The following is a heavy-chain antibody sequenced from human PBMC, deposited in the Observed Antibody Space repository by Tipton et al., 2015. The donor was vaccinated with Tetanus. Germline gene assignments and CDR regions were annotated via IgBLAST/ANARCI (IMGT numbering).Heavy chain of an antibody. CDR1: GYTFTYLY. D-gene: IGHD2-21*01. Sequence: QSGPEVKKPGASVKVSCKASGYTFTYLYIHWVRQAPGQGLEWMGMIYPSDGSTSYAQKLQGRVTMTRDTPTSTVYMELSSLRSEDTAVYYCATAPLGEHYFDYWGQGTLITVSS. V-gene: IGHV1-46*04. CDR2: IYPSDGST. J-gene: IGHJ4*02. CDR3: ATAPLGEHYFDY.